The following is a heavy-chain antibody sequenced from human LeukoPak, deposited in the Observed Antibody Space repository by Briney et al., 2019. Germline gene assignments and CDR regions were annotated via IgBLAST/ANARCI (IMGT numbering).Heavy chain of an antibody. D-gene: IGHD3-10*01. CDR2: ISGSGGST. CDR1: GFTFSSYA. CDR3: AAAALLLWSGDEDAFDI. Sequence: GGSLRLSCAASGFTFSSYAMTWVRQAPGKGLEWVSPISGSGGSTYYADSVKGRFTISRDNSKNTLYLQMNSLRAEDTAVYYCAAAALLLWSGDEDAFDIWGQGTMVTVSS. V-gene: IGHV3-23*01. J-gene: IGHJ3*02.